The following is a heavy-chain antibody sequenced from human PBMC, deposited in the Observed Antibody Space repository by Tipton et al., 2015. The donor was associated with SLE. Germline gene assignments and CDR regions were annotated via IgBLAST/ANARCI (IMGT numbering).Heavy chain of an antibody. J-gene: IGHJ4*02. D-gene: IGHD5-12*01. CDR1: GFTFSNYA. CDR3: VSGGYGGNPDFDY. CDR2: ISYDGSNK. Sequence: SLRLSCAASGFTFSNYAMHWVRQAPGKGLEWVAVISYDGSNKYYADSVKGRFTISRDNSKNTLYLQMNSLRAEDTAVYYCVSGGYGGNPDFDYWGQGTLVTVSS. V-gene: IGHV3-30*04.